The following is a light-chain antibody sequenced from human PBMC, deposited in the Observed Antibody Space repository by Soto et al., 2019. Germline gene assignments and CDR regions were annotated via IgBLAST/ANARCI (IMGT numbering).Light chain of an antibody. CDR3: QQYGSAVALT. V-gene: IGKV3-20*01. Sequence: EIVLTQSPVTLSLSPGERATLSCRASHSVSSYLAWYQQKPGQAPRLLIYHASSRATGIADRFSGSGSGTDFTLTISRLEPEDFAVYYCQQYGSAVALTFGGGTKVEIK. CDR2: HAS. J-gene: IGKJ4*01. CDR1: HSVSSY.